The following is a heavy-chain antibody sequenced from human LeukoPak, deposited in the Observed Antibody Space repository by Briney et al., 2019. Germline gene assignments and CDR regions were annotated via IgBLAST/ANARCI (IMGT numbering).Heavy chain of an antibody. CDR1: GYTFTGYY. CDR3: ARDADDSSGYYGLLDY. J-gene: IGHJ4*02. V-gene: IGHV1-2*02. CDR2: INPNSGGT. D-gene: IGHD3-22*01. Sequence: GASVKVSCKASGYTFTGYYMHWVRQAPGQGLEWMGWINPNSGGTNYAQKFQGRVTMTRDTSISTAYMELSRLRSDDTAVYYCARDADDSSGYYGLLDYWGQGTLVTVSS.